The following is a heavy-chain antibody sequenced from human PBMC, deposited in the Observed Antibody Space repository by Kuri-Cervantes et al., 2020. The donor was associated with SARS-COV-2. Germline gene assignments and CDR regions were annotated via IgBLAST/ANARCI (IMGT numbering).Heavy chain of an antibody. CDR1: GFTFSDYY. CDR3: ARGESGSYKYYYYYSMDV. Sequence: LSLTCAASGFTFSDYYMNWIRQAPGKGLEWVSYISSSGSSIYYADSVKGRFTISRDNAKNSLYLQMNSLRAEDTAVYYCARGESGSYKYYYYYSMDVWGQGTTVTVSS. J-gene: IGHJ6*02. D-gene: IGHD3-10*01. V-gene: IGHV3-11*04. CDR2: ISSSGSSI.